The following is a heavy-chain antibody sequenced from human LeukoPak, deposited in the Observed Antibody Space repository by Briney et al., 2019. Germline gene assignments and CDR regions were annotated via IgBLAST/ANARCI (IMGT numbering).Heavy chain of an antibody. Sequence: ASETLSLTCTVSSGSISSYYWSWIRQPPGKGLEWIGYIFYSGSTNYNPSLMSRVTISVDTSKNQFSLKLSSVTAADTAVYYCARTGSTVTMLYPFDHWGQGTLVTVSS. CDR3: ARTGSTVTMLYPFDH. J-gene: IGHJ4*02. D-gene: IGHD4-17*01. CDR2: IFYSGST. V-gene: IGHV4-59*01. CDR1: SGSISSYY.